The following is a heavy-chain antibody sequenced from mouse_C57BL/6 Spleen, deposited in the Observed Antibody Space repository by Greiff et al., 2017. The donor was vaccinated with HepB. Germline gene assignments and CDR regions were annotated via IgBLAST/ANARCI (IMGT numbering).Heavy chain of an antibody. CDR3: ARDTTVVATGY. CDR2: IHPNSGST. J-gene: IGHJ2*01. CDR1: GYTFTSYW. V-gene: IGHV1-64*01. D-gene: IGHD1-1*01. Sequence: QVQLQQSGAELVKPGASVKLSCKASGYTFTSYWMHWVKQRPGQGLEWIGMIHPNSGSTNYNEKFKSKATLTVDKSSSTAYMQLSSLTSEDSAVYYCARDTTVVATGYWGQGTTLTVSS.